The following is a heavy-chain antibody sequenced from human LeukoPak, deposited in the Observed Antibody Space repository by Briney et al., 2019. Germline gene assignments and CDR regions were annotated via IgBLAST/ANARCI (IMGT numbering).Heavy chain of an antibody. CDR2: ISSSGSTI. V-gene: IGHV3-48*03. Sequence: GGSLRLSCAASGFTFSSYEMNWVRQAPGKGLEWVSYISSSGSTIYYADSVRGRFTISRDNAKNSLYLQMNSLRAEDTAAYYCARGGTGFYYYYGMDVWGKGTTVTVSS. CDR3: ARGGTGFYYYYGMDV. CDR1: GFTFSSYE. J-gene: IGHJ6*04. D-gene: IGHD1-14*01.